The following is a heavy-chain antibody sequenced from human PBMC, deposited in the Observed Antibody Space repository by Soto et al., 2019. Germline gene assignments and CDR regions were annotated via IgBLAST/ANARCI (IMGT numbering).Heavy chain of an antibody. V-gene: IGHV3-33*01. D-gene: IGHD2-2*01. Sequence: GGSLRLSCAASGFTFSSYGMHWVRQAPGKGLEWVAVIWYDGSNKYYADSVKGRFTISRDNSKNTLYLQMNSLRAEDTAVYYCARTSRYRGPYYFDYWGQGTLVTVSS. CDR1: GFTFSSYG. CDR2: IWYDGSNK. J-gene: IGHJ4*02. CDR3: ARTSRYRGPYYFDY.